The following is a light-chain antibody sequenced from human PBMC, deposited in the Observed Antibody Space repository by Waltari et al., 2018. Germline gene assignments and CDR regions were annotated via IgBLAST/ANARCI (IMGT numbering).Light chain of an antibody. CDR3: QQYNRWPPIT. CDR2: DAS. CDR1: QSVASN. Sequence: EVVMTQSPATLSVSPGERATLSCRASQSVASNLAWYQQRRGQAPRLLIYDASTRVTSIPARFSGSGSGTDFTLTISGLQSDDSAVYFFQQYNRWPPITFGQGTRLEVK. V-gene: IGKV3-15*01. J-gene: IGKJ5*01.